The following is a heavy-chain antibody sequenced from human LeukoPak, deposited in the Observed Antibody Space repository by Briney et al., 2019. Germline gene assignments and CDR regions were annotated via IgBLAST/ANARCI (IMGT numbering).Heavy chain of an antibody. V-gene: IGHV1-3*01. CDR1: GYTFTSYA. D-gene: IGHD6-13*01. J-gene: IGHJ4*02. CDR3: ARDRQQPVNGGYYFDY. CDR2: INAGNGNT. Sequence: ASVKVSCKASGYTFTSYAMHWVRQAPGQRLEWMGWINAGNGNTKYSQKFQGRVTITRDTSASTAYMELSSLRSEDTAVYYCARDRQQPVNGGYYFDYWGQGTLVTVSS.